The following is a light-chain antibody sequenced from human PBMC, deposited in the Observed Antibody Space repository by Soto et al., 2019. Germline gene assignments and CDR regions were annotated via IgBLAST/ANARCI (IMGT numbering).Light chain of an antibody. CDR2: AAS. V-gene: IGKV1-12*01. J-gene: IGKJ2*01. Sequence: DIQVTQSPSSVYASVGDRVTITCRASQDIRRWLAWYQQKQGKASKLLIYAASILPGGVPARVSGSGSGTEFTLTISNLQPEDSAPYYCQQANSSPRTFGQGTKLQIK. CDR1: QDIRRW. CDR3: QQANSSPRT.